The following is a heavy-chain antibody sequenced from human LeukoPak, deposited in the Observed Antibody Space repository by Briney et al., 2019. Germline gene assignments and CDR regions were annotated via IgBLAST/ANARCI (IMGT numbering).Heavy chain of an antibody. D-gene: IGHD3-22*01. CDR2: VHHTGRT. Sequence: SETLSLTCVVSGGSISDSFEHYWSWVRQPPGKGFEWIAEVHHTGRTIYSPSFARRVTISADTSKNQVSLKLSSVTAADTAVYYCSRGAYYYDSSGYSYGMDVWGQGTTVTVSS. CDR1: GGSISDSFEHY. J-gene: IGHJ6*02. CDR3: SRGAYYYDSSGYSYGMDV. V-gene: IGHV4-4*02.